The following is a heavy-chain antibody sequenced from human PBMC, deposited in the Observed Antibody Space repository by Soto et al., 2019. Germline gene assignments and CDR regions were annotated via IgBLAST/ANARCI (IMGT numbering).Heavy chain of an antibody. Sequence: QVQLVESGGGVVQPGRSLRLSCAASGFTFSSYGMHWVRQAPGKGLEWVAVISYDGSNKYYADSVKGRFTISRDNSKNTLYLQMNSLRAEDTAVYYCAKVSGYSYGDLLRPFDYWGQGTLVTVSS. CDR3: AKVSGYSYGDLLRPFDY. CDR2: ISYDGSNK. J-gene: IGHJ4*02. V-gene: IGHV3-30*18. D-gene: IGHD5-18*01. CDR1: GFTFSSYG.